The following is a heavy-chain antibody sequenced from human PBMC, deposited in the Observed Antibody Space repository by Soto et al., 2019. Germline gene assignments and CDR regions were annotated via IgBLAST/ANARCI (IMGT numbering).Heavy chain of an antibody. CDR1: GFTFSNYA. Sequence: EVQLLESGGGLVQPGGSLRLSCAASGFTFSNYAMSWVRQAPGEGLEWVSTISGSDGITYYADSVKGRFTISRDISKNTLYLQMNSLRAEDTAIYYCAKERSSGYYFFDYWGQGTLVTVSS. J-gene: IGHJ4*02. D-gene: IGHD5-12*01. CDR2: ISGSDGIT. CDR3: AKERSSGYYFFDY. V-gene: IGHV3-23*01.